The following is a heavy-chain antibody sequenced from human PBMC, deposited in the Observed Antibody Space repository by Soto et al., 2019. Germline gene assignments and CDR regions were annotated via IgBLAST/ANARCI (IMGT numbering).Heavy chain of an antibody. Sequence: SETLSLTCAVSGGSISSAGYSWSWIRQPPGKGLEWIGHIYYSGSTNYNPSLKSRVTISVDTSKNQFSLKLSSVTAADTAVYYCARRVGATRGSYYFDYWGQGTLVTVSS. CDR1: GGSISSAGYS. CDR3: ARRVGATRGSYYFDY. V-gene: IGHV4-61*08. CDR2: IYYSGST. D-gene: IGHD1-26*01. J-gene: IGHJ4*02.